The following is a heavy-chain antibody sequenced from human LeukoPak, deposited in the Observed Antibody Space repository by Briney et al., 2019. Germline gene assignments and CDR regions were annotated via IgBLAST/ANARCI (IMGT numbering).Heavy chain of an antibody. Sequence: GSVRVSCKASGDTFTSDGISWGRQAPGQGVEWRGWISAYNGNTNYAQKLQGRVTMTTDTSTSTAYMELRSLRSDDTAVYYCARVDCSSTSCYRLNAFDAFDIWGQGTMVTVSS. J-gene: IGHJ3*02. CDR1: GDTFTSDG. V-gene: IGHV1-18*01. CDR2: ISAYNGNT. CDR3: ARVDCSSTSCYRLNAFDAFDI. D-gene: IGHD2-2*01.